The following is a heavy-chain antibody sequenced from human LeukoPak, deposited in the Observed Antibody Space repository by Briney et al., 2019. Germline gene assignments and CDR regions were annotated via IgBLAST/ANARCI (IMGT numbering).Heavy chain of an antibody. CDR1: GGSISSGDYY. D-gene: IGHD3-10*01. CDR3: ATGTLTMVRGVRYYCYYMDV. V-gene: IGHV4-30-4*08. CDR2: IYYSGST. Sequence: SETLSLTCTVSGGSISSGDYYWSWIRQPPGKGLEWIGYIYYSGSTYYNPSLKSRVTISVGTSKNQFSLKLSSVTAADTAVYYCATGTLTMVRGVRYYCYYMDVWGKGTTVTVSS. J-gene: IGHJ6*03.